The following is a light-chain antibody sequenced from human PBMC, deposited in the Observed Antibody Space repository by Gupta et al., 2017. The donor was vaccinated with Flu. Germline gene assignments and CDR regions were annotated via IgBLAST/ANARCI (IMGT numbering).Light chain of an antibody. J-gene: IGKJ2*03. Sequence: EIVLTQSPATLSLSPGERATLSCRVSQSVSSYLAWYQQKPGQAPSLLIYDASNRATGIPARFSGSGSGIDFTLTISSIEPEDFAVYYCQQRRNWPPSYSFGQGTKLEIK. CDR2: DAS. V-gene: IGKV3-11*01. CDR3: QQRRNWPPSYS. CDR1: QSVSSY.